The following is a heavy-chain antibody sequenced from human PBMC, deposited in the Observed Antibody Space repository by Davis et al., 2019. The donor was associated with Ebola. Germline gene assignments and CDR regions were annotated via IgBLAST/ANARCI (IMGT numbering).Heavy chain of an antibody. CDR2: INTDGSRT. Sequence: GESLNISCAASGFTFSSYWIHWVRQAPGKGLVWVSRINTDGSRTRDADSVKGRFTISRDNAKNTLYLQMNSPRAEDTAVYYCARVLSYCSGGSCPGGSDHLGQGTLVTVSS. D-gene: IGHD2-15*01. J-gene: IGHJ4*02. CDR3: ARVLSYCSGGSCPGGSDH. V-gene: IGHV3-74*01. CDR1: GFTFSSYW.